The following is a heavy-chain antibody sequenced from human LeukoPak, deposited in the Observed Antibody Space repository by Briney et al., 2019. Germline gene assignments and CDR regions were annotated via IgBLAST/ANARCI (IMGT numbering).Heavy chain of an antibody. CDR1: GGSISSYY. V-gene: IGHV4-59*01. J-gene: IGHJ5*02. CDR2: IYYSGST. Sequence: SETLSLTCTVSGGSISSYYWSWIRQPPGKGLEWIGYIYYSGSTNYNPSLKSRVTISVDTSKNQFSLKLSSVTAADTAVYYCAREEVVQYSSSWYLWFDPWGQGTLVTVSS. D-gene: IGHD6-13*01. CDR3: AREEVVQYSSSWYLWFDP.